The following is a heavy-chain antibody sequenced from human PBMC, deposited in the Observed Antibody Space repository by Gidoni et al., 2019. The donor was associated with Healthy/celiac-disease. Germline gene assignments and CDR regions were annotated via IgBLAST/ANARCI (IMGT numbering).Heavy chain of an antibody. Sequence: EVQLVESGGGLVQPGGSLRLSCAASGFTFSSYWMSWVSQAPGKGLEWVANIKQDGREKYDVDAVKGRFTIARDNAKNSLYLQMNSLRAEDTAVYYCARDQAFIVGATTNYYYDGMDVWGQGTTVTVSS. CDR3: ARDQAFIVGATTNYYYDGMDV. CDR2: IKQDGREK. V-gene: IGHV3-7*01. J-gene: IGHJ6*02. CDR1: GFTFSSYW. D-gene: IGHD1-26*01.